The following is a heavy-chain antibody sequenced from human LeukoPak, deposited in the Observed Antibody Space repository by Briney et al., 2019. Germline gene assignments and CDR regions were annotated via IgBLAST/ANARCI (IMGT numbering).Heavy chain of an antibody. D-gene: IGHD6-13*01. CDR2: IDSGGST. J-gene: IGHJ4*02. CDR3: ARAAAASPFDY. Sequence: GGSLRLACEVSGFPVSINYMNWVRQAPGKGLEWVSVIDSGGSTHYADSVKGRFTISRDNSKNTLYLQMNTLRAEDTAVYYCARAAAASPFDYWGQGTLVTVSS. V-gene: IGHV3-53*01. CDR1: GFPVSINY.